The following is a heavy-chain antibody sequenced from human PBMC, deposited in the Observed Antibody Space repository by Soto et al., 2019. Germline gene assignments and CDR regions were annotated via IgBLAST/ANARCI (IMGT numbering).Heavy chain of an antibody. D-gene: IGHD4-4*01. V-gene: IGHV1-69*13. CDR1: GGTFSSYA. CDR2: IIPIFGTA. J-gene: IGHJ6*02. CDR3: ARSSHDYSNYRTPYYYYHYGMDG. Sequence: ASVQVSCKASGGTFSSYAISWVRQAPGQGLEWMGGIIPIFGTANYAQKFQGRVTITADESTSTAYMELSSLRSEDTAVYYCARSSHDYSNYRTPYYYYHYGMDGWVQRTTVTVAS.